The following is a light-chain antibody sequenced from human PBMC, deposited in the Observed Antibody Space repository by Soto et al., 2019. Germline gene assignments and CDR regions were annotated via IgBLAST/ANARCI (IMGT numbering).Light chain of an antibody. Sequence: QSVLTERRAGSGSRGQSVPISCTGTSSDVGGYNYVSWYQQHPGKAPKLMIYEVSKRPSGVPDRFSGSKSGNTASLTVSGLQAEDEADYYCSSYAGSNNSLYVFGTGTKVTVL. J-gene: IGLJ1*01. CDR3: SSYAGSNNSLYV. CDR1: SSDVGGYNY. CDR2: EVS. V-gene: IGLV2-8*01.